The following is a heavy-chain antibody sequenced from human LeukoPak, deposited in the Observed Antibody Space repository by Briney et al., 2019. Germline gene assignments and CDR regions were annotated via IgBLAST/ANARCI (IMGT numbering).Heavy chain of an antibody. CDR1: GYTFSKFG. V-gene: IGHV1-18*04. CDR2: ISAYNGNT. J-gene: IGHJ5*02. D-gene: IGHD3-10*01. Sequence: RASVKVSCTCSGYTFSKFGVGWVRQAPGQGLEWMGWISAYNGNTNYAQKVQGRVTMTTDTSTNTAYMELRSLRSDDTAVYYCARSGDGNWFDPWGQGTLVSVSS. CDR3: ARSGDGNWFDP.